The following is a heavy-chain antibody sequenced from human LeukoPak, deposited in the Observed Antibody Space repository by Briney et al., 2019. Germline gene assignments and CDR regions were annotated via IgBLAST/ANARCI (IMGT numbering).Heavy chain of an antibody. Sequence: SQTLSLTCDISGDSVSSNSAAWSWIRQSPSRGLEWLGRTYYRSKWYKNYAVSVKSRITINPDTSKNQFSLQLNSVTPEDTAVYYCARKAEHYFDSWGQGTLVTVSS. CDR1: GDSVSSNSAA. D-gene: IGHD6-19*01. CDR2: TYYRSKWYK. J-gene: IGHJ4*02. CDR3: ARKAEHYFDS. V-gene: IGHV6-1*01.